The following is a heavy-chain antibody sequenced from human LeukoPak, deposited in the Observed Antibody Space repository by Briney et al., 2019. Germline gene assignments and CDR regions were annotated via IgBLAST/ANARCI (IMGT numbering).Heavy chain of an antibody. D-gene: IGHD1-26*01. CDR1: GYSISSGYY. V-gene: IGHV3-11*06. J-gene: IGHJ4*02. Sequence: NPSETLSLTCTVSGYSISSGYYWGWIRQPPGKGLEWVSYISSSSNIINYADSVRGRFTISRDNAKNFLYLQMNSLRAEDTAVYYCARDYQEQTNDYWGQGALVTVSS. CDR3: ARDYQEQTNDY. CDR2: ISSSSNII.